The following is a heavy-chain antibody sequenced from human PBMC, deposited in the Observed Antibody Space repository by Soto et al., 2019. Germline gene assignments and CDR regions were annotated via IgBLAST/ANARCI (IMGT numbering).Heavy chain of an antibody. Sequence: GASVKVSCKASGYKFTNYALDWVRQAPGQGLEWMGWINTVNGKTKYSQKYQGRVTITRDTSASAVYMELSSLRSEDTAVYYCARVVSPTGEDYWGQGTLVTVS. D-gene: IGHD1-1*01. J-gene: IGHJ4*02. CDR3: ARVVSPTGEDY. CDR2: INTVNGKT. V-gene: IGHV1-3*04. CDR1: GYKFTNYA.